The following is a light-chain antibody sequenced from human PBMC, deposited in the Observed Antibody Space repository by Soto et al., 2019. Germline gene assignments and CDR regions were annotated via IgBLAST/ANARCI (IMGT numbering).Light chain of an antibody. CDR3: LQYNSYSEA. Sequence: DIQMTQSPSSLSASVGDRVTITCRASQGVGKYLAWFQQRPGQAPKSLIYATSTLQTGGPSRFSGSGSGTDFTLTISSLQPEDVATYYCLQYNSYSEAFGQGTKVELK. CDR2: ATS. CDR1: QGVGKY. V-gene: IGKV1-16*01. J-gene: IGKJ1*01.